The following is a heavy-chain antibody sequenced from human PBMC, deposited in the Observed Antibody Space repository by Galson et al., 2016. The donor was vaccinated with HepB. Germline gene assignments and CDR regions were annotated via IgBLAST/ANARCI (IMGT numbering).Heavy chain of an antibody. CDR1: GFSLSSSGMS. J-gene: IGHJ4*02. CDR2: IDWTDIK. Sequence: PALVKPTQTLTLTCTFSGFSLSSSGMSVSWIRQPPGKALEWLALIDWTDIKYYNISLRTRLTISKATSTNQVVLTMTNVDPADTATYYCTLSMWFVTYYFDYWGRGTLVTVSS. CDR3: TLSMWFVTYYFDY. D-gene: IGHD3-10*01. V-gene: IGHV2-70*01.